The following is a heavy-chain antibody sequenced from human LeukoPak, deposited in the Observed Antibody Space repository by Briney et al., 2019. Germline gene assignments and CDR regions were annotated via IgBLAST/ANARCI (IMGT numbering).Heavy chain of an antibody. CDR3: ARERNYDSSGYYYPTHYYFDY. D-gene: IGHD3-22*01. V-gene: IGHV3-7*01. CDR1: GFTFSSYW. Sequence: GGSLRLSCAASGFTFSSYWMSWVRQAPGKGLEWVANIKQDGSEKYYVDSVKGRLTISRDNAKNSLYLQMNSLRAEDTAVYYCARERNYDSSGYYYPTHYYFDYWGQGTLVTVSS. CDR2: IKQDGSEK. J-gene: IGHJ4*02.